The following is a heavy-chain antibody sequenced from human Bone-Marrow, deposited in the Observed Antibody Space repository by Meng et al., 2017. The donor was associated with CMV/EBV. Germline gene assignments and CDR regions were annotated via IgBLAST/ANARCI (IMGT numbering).Heavy chain of an antibody. CDR3: ARGAVGYDFGSGDLYYYGMDV. D-gene: IGHD3-3*01. V-gene: IGHV1-2*02. J-gene: IGHJ6*02. CDR1: GYTFTGYY. CDR2: INPNSGGT. Sequence: ASVKVSCKASGYTFTGYYMHWVRQAPGQGLEWMGWINPNSGGTNYAQKFQGRVTMTRDTSISTAYMELSRLRSDDTAVYYCARGAVGYDFGSGDLYYYGMDVWGQGTTVTVSS.